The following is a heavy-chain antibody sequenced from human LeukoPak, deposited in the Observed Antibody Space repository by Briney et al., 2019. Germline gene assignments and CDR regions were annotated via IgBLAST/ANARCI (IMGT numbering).Heavy chain of an antibody. Sequence: SETLSLTCTVSGGSISRDYWNWIRQPPGKGLEWIGNIYYSETTNYNPSLKSRVSISVDTSKNQFSLKLYSVTAADTAVYYCARRYSGYGNAFDIWGQGTMVTVSS. J-gene: IGHJ3*02. CDR2: IYYSETT. V-gene: IGHV4-59*08. CDR3: ARRYSGYGNAFDI. D-gene: IGHD5-12*01. CDR1: GGSISRDY.